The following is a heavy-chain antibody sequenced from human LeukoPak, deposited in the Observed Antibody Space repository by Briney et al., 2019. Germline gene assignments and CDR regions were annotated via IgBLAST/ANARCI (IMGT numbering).Heavy chain of an antibody. CDR2: IGSGGTA. CDR3: ARDPVEGGLDF. CDR1: GFRLSIYS. J-gene: IGHJ4*02. D-gene: IGHD3-3*01. Sequence: GVSLRLSCSVSGFRLSIYSMDWVRQAPGQGLEWISYIGSGGTAHYADSVLGRFTVSRDNAKNSVYLQMNSLAVDDTAGYYCARDPVEGGLDFWGQGVLVTVSS. V-gene: IGHV3-69-1*01.